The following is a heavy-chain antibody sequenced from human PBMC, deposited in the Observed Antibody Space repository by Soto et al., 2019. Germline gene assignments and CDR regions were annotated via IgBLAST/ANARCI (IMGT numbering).Heavy chain of an antibody. CDR1: GGSVSSGSYD. CDR3: ARENYDSSGYRADP. V-gene: IGHV4-61*01. D-gene: IGHD3-22*01. J-gene: IGHJ5*02. Sequence: PSETLSLTCTVSGGSVSSGSYDWRWIRQPPGKGLEWIGYIYYSGSTNYNPSLKSRVTISVDTSKNQFSLKLSSVTAADTAVYYCARENYDSSGYRADPWGQGTLVTVSS. CDR2: IYYSGST.